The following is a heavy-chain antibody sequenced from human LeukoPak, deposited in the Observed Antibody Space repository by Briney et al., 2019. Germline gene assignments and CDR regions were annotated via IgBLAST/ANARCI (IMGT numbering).Heavy chain of an antibody. V-gene: IGHV1-69*04. D-gene: IGHD6-6*01. CDR1: GGTFSSYA. J-gene: IGHJ4*02. Sequence: SVKVSCEASGGTFSSYAISWVRQAPGQGLEWMGRIIPIFGIANYAQKFQGRVTITADKSTSTAYMELSSLRSEDTAVYYCARINSSSGALDYWGQGTLVTVSS. CDR2: IIPIFGIA. CDR3: ARINSSSGALDY.